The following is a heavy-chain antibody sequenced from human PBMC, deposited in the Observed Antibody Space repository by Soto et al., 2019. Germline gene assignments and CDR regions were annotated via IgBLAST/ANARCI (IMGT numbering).Heavy chain of an antibody. CDR3: ASGFTLDFFDS. CDR2: VYPGDSDT. D-gene: IGHD3-10*01. V-gene: IGHV5-51*01. J-gene: IGHJ4*02. Sequence: GESLKISCKGSEYNFTTTWIGWVRQVPGKGPEWMGIVYPGDSDTRYSPSFQGRVTISADKSIATAYLHWSSLKASDTAMYFCASGFTLDFFDSWGPGTPVTVSS. CDR1: EYNFTTTW.